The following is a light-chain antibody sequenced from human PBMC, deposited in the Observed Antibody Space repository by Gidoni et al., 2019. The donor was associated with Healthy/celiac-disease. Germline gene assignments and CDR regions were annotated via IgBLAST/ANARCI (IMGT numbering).Light chain of an antibody. CDR3: QQYNSYPLYT. CDR2: DAS. V-gene: IGKV1-5*01. Sequence: DIQMTQSTSTLSASVGDRVTITCRASQSISSWLAWYQQKPGKAPKLLIYDASRLESGVPSRFSGSGSGTEFTLTISSLQPDDFATYYCQQYNSYPLYTFGQGTKLEIK. CDR1: QSISSW. J-gene: IGKJ2*01.